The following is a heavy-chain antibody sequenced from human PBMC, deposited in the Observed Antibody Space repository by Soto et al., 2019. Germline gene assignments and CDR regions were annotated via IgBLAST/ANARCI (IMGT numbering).Heavy chain of an antibody. CDR3: AKDRKRYVSESYVLIGYYGMDV. D-gene: IGHD3-10*01. V-gene: IGHV3-23*01. CDR1: VFTFSSYA. J-gene: IGHJ6*02. CDR2: ISGSGESA. Sequence: EVQLLESGGGLVQPGGSLRLSCAGSVFTFSSYAMSWVRQAPMKGMEWVSGISGSGESAYYADSVKGRFTISRDNSKNTVYLQMNSLRAEDTAVHYCAKDRKRYVSESYVLIGYYGMDVWGQGTTVPVSS.